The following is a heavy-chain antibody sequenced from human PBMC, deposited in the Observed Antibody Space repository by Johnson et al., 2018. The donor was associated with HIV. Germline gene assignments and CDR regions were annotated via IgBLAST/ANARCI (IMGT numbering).Heavy chain of an antibody. D-gene: IGHD3-10*01. J-gene: IGHJ3*02. CDR1: GFTVSSNY. V-gene: IGHV3-53*01. CDR2: ISGSGGST. Sequence: VQLVESGGGLIQPGGSLRLSCAASGFTVSSNYMSWVRQAPGKGLEWVSVISGSGGSTNYADSVKGRFIISRDNSKNTASLQMSSLRAEDTAIYHCTRETGAHSAFEIWGQGAMVTVSS. CDR3: TRETGAHSAFEI.